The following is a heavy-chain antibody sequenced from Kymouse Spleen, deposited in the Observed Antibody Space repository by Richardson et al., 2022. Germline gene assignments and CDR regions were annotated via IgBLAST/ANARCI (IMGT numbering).Heavy chain of an antibody. CDR2: IYYSGST. Sequence: QVQLQESGPGLVKPSETLSLTCTVSGGSVSSGSYYWSWIRQPPGKGLEWIGYIYYSGSTNYNPSLKSRVTISVDTSKNQFSLKLSSVTAADTAVYYCAREGGGGYGSGSSFLFDYWGQGTLVTVSS. J-gene: IGHJ4*02. CDR1: GGSVSSGSYY. CDR3: AREGGGGYGSGSSFLFDY. D-gene: IGHD3-10*01. V-gene: IGHV4-61*01.